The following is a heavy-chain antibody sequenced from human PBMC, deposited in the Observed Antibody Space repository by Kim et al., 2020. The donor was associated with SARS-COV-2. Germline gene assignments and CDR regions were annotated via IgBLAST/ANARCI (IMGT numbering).Heavy chain of an antibody. V-gene: IGHV1-46*01. CDR3: AREGPVAGDWFDP. Sequence: YAQKFQGRVTMTRDTSTNTVYMELSSLRSEDTAVYYCAREGPVAGDWFDPWGQGTLVTVSS. J-gene: IGHJ5*02. D-gene: IGHD6-19*01.